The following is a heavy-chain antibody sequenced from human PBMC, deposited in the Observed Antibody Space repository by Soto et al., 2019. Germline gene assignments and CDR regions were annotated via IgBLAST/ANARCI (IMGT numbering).Heavy chain of an antibody. CDR3: ARGDRGAFDL. V-gene: IGHV3-74*01. CDR2: IHSDGSST. Sequence: EVQLVESEGGLVQPGGSLRLSCAASGFNFSYYWMHWVRQAPGQGLVWVSRIHSDGSSTTYADSVKGRFTISRDNAKNTLYLQMNSLRADDMAVYYCARGDRGAFDLWGQGTMVTVSS. CDR1: GFNFSYYW. D-gene: IGHD2-21*02. J-gene: IGHJ3*01.